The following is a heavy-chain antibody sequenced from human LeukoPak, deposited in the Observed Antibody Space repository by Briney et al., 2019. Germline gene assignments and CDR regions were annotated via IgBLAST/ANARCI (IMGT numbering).Heavy chain of an antibody. CDR2: INSDGIST. CDR3: AKRHVSGSYFDY. D-gene: IGHD1-26*01. J-gene: IGHJ4*02. CDR1: GFTFSNYW. V-gene: IGHV3-74*01. Sequence: GGSLRLSCADSGFTFSNYWMHWVRQAPGKGLVWVSRINSDGISTYYADSVKGRFTISRDNSKNTLYLQMNSLRAEDTAVYYCAKRHVSGSYFDYWGQGTLVTVSS.